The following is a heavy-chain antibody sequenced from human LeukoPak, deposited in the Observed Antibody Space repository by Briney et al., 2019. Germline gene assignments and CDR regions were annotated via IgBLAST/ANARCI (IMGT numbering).Heavy chain of an antibody. CDR3: ARIYDGSGYLDYFDY. CDR2: INHSGST. V-gene: IGHV4-34*01. Sequence: SETLSLTCAVYGGSFSGYYWSWIRQPPGKGLEWMGEINHSGSTNYNPSLKSRVTISVDTSKNQFSLKLSSVTAADTAVYYCARIYDGSGYLDYFDYWGQGTLVTVSS. CDR1: GGSFSGYY. D-gene: IGHD3-22*01. J-gene: IGHJ4*02.